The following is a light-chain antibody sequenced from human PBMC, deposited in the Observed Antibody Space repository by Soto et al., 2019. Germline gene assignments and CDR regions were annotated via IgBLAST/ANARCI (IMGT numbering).Light chain of an antibody. J-gene: IGKJ2*01. Sequence: EIVLTQSPGTLSLSPGEGATLSCRASHSVSSTYLAWYQQKPGQAPRLLIYGASSRATGIPERFSGSGSGTDFTLTISRLEPEDFAVYYCQQYGSSPPYTFGQGTKLEMK. CDR3: QQYGSSPPYT. V-gene: IGKV3-20*01. CDR2: GAS. CDR1: HSVSSTY.